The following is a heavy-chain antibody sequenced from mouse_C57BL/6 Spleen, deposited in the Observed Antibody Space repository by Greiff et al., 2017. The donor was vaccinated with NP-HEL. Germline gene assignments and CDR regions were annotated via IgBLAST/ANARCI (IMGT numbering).Heavy chain of an antibody. D-gene: IGHD1-1*01. J-gene: IGHJ4*01. V-gene: IGHV2-2*01. Sequence: QVQLKQSGPGLVQPSQSLSITCTVSGFSLTSYGVHWVRQSPGKGLEWLGVIWSGGSTDYNAAFISSLSIIKDNSKSQVFFKMNRLQADDTAIYYGTRNRGYYGSSSHYAMGYWGQGASVTVAS. CDR1: GFSLTSYG. CDR3: TRNRGYYGSSSHYAMGY. CDR2: IWSGGST.